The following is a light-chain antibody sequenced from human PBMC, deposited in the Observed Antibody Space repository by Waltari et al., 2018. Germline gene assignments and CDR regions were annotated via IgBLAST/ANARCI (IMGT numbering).Light chain of an antibody. CDR2: QDT. Sequence: SYAVTQPPSVSVSPGQTASITCSGDELKSRYVYWYQHKPGQSPILLIFQDTKRPSGLPDRFSGFSSGNTATLTVSETQAMDEADYYCQTWDTRTTRVFGTGTKLTVL. CDR3: QTWDTRTTRV. V-gene: IGLV3-1*01. J-gene: IGLJ3*02. CDR1: ELKSRY.